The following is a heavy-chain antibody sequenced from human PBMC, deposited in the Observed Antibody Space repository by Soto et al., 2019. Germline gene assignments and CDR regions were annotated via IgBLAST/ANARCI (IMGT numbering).Heavy chain of an antibody. CDR1: GGSFSGYY. J-gene: IGHJ4*02. D-gene: IGHD4-17*01. CDR3: ARQSNDYGVLIDY. CDR2: INHSGST. V-gene: IGHV4-34*01. Sequence: SETLSLTCAVYGGSFSGYYWSWIRQPPGKGLEWIGEINHSGSTNYNPSFKSRVTISVDTSKNQFSLKLNSVTAADTAVYYCARQSNDYGVLIDYWGQGTLVTVSS.